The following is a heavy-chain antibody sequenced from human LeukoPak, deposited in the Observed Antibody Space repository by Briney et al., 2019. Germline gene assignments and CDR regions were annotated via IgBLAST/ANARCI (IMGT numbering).Heavy chain of an antibody. CDR2: ISWDDEK. Sequence: RVSGPTLVNPTQTLTLTCTFSGFSLAPYGVRVGWIRQPPGKALEWLALISWDDEKYYSPSLESRLTIAKDTSKNHVVLIMTDMDPLDTATYYCSRRIVGVVDFSAPWGLGVLVTVSS. CDR3: SRRIVGVVDFSAP. V-gene: IGHV2-5*02. J-gene: IGHJ5*02. CDR1: GFSLAPYGVR. D-gene: IGHD1-26*01.